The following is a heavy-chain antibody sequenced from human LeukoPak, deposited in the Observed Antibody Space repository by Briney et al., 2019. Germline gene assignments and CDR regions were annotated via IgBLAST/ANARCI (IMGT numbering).Heavy chain of an antibody. CDR3: ARRYYDFWSGYPHDAFDI. CDR1: RCSISSGYY. CDR2: IYHSGST. J-gene: IGHJ3*02. D-gene: IGHD3-3*01. Sequence: PSETLSLTCAHSRCSISSGYYWGWIRQPPGKGLEWIGSIYHSGSTYYNPSLKSRVTISVDTSKNQFSLKLSSVTAADTAVYYCARRYYDFWSGYPHDAFDIWGQGTMVTVSS. V-gene: IGHV4-38-2*01.